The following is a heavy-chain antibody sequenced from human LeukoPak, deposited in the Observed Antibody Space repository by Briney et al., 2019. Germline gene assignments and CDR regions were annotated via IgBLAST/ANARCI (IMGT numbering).Heavy chain of an antibody. J-gene: IGHJ6*02. CDR2: ISSSSSYI. Sequence: GGSLRLSCAASGLTFSSYSMNWVRQAPGKGLEWVSSISSSSSYIYYADSVKGRFTISRDNAKNSLYLQMNSLRAEDTAVYYCARDAGYCSSTSCYVGMDVWGQGTTVTVPS. CDR1: GLTFSSYS. CDR3: ARDAGYCSSTSCYVGMDV. D-gene: IGHD2-2*03. V-gene: IGHV3-21*01.